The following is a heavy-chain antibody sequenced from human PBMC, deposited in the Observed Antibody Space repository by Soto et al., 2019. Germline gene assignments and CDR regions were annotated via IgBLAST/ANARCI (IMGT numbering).Heavy chain of an antibody. J-gene: IGHJ6*02. CDR1: GFTFSSSA. Sequence: SVKVSCKASGFTFSSSAMQWVRQARGQRPEWIGSIVVVSANTNYAQKFQERVTITRDMSTSTFYMELSIQVSEDAAGDYCAADQGLSVGYLYYYDMHVWGRGSTVTVSS. V-gene: IGHV1-58*02. D-gene: IGHD6-19*01. CDR2: IVVVSANT. CDR3: AADQGLSVGYLYYYDMHV.